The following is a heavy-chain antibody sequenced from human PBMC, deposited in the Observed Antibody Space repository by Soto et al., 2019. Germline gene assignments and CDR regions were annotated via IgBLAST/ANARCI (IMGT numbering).Heavy chain of an antibody. Sequence: GGSLRLSCAASGFTFSSYGMHWVRQAPGKGLEWVAVIWYDGSNKYYADSVKGRFTISRDNSKNTLYLQMNSLRAEDTAVYYCARGGSYYYDSSGYYYVFWGQGTLVTVSS. CDR1: GFTFSSYG. J-gene: IGHJ4*02. CDR2: IWYDGSNK. V-gene: IGHV3-33*01. CDR3: ARGGSYYYDSSGYYYVF. D-gene: IGHD3-22*01.